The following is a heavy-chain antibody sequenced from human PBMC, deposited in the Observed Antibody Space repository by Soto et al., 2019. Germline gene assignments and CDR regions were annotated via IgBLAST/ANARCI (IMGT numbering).Heavy chain of an antibody. CDR3: ARGSDGNFVHWFDP. CDR2: MNPDSGNT. V-gene: IGHV1-8*01. Sequence: QVQLVQSGAEVKKPGASVKVSCKASGYTFTSYDINWVRQATGQGLEWMGWMNPDSGNTRYAQKFQGRVTMTRNTSIRTAYMELSSLRSEDTAVYYCARGSDGNFVHWFDPWGQGTLVTVSS. D-gene: IGHD4-17*01. CDR1: GYTFTSYD. J-gene: IGHJ5*02.